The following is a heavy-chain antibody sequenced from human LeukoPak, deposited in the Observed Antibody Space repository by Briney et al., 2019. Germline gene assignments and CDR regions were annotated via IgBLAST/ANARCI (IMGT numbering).Heavy chain of an antibody. CDR2: IYYTGNT. J-gene: IGHJ6*04. CDR1: DDSFSSSGFY. V-gene: IGHV4-39*01. D-gene: IGHD3-10*01. CDR3: ARAITMVRGVRRYYGMDV. Sequence: TPSETLSLTCTVSDDSFSSSGFYWGWVRRPPGKGMEWIGSIYYTGNTFYNPSLKSRVTMSVDTSKNQFSLTLNSVTAADTAVYYCARAITMVRGVRRYYGMDVWGKGTTVTVSS.